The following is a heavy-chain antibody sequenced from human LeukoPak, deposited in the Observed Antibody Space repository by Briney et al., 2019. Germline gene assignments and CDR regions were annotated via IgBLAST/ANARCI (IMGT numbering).Heavy chain of an antibody. J-gene: IGHJ4*02. Sequence: GRSLRLSCAASGFTFSSYGMHWVRQAPGKGLEWVAVISYDGSNKYYADSVKGRFTISRDNSKNTVYLQMNSLRAEDTALYYCAKDSPYFDYWGQGTLVTVSS. V-gene: IGHV3-30*18. CDR2: ISYDGSNK. CDR1: GFTFSSYG. CDR3: AKDSPYFDY.